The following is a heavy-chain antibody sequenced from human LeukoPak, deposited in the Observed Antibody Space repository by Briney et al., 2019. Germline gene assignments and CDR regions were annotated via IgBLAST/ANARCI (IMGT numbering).Heavy chain of an antibody. CDR1: GYTFTGYY. CDR3: ARWDYYDSRTFDI. CDR2: INPNSGGT. V-gene: IGHV1-2*02. Sequence: GASVKVSCKASGYTFTGYYMHWVRQAPGQGLEWMGWINPNSGGTNYAQKFQGRVTMTRDTSISTAYMELNRLRSDDTAVYYCARWDYYDSRTFDIWGQGTMVTVSS. D-gene: IGHD3-22*01. J-gene: IGHJ3*02.